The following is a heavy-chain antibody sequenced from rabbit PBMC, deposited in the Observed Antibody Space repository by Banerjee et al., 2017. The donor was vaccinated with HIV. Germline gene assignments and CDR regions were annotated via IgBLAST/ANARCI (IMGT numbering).Heavy chain of an antibody. CDR1: GFSFSNKYV. Sequence: QEQLEESGGGLVKPEGSLTLSCTASGFSFSNKYVMCWVRQAPGKGLEWIGCIYTGSDSTFYASWAKGRFTISATSSTTVTLQMTSLAVADTATYFCARGVAGYGWTTRLDLWGPGTLVTVS. CDR2: IYTGSDST. J-gene: IGHJ3*01. D-gene: IGHD6-1*01. CDR3: ARGVAGYGWTTRLDL. V-gene: IGHV1S45*01.